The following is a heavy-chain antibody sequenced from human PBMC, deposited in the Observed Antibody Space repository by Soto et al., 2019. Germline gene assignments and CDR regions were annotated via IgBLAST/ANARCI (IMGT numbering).Heavy chain of an antibody. Sequence: QVQLQQWGAGLLKPSETLSLTCAVYGGSFSGYYWSWIRQPPGKGLEWIGEINHSGSTNYNPSLKSRVTISVDTSKNQFSLKLSSVTAADTAVYYCARVDYGSGSYLNYWGQGTLVTASS. CDR2: INHSGST. CDR3: ARVDYGSGSYLNY. D-gene: IGHD3-10*01. J-gene: IGHJ4*02. CDR1: GGSFSGYY. V-gene: IGHV4-34*01.